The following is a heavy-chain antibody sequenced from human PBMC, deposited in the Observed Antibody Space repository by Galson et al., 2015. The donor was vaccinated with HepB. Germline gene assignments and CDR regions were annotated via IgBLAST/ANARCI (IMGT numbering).Heavy chain of an antibody. CDR1: GFTFSSYG. V-gene: IGHV3-30*03. CDR2: ISYDGSNE. CDR3: AIFLPLYGSDGMDV. Sequence: SLRLSCAASGFTFSSYGMNWVRQAPAKGLEWVGAISYDGSNEYYADSVKGRFTISRDNAKNSLYLQMNSLRAEDTAVYYCAIFLPLYGSDGMDVWGQGTTVTVSS. D-gene: IGHD3-10*01. J-gene: IGHJ6*02.